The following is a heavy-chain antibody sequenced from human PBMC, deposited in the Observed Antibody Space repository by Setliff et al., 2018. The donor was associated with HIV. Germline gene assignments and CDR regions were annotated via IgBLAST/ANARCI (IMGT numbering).Heavy chain of an antibody. D-gene: IGHD2-21*01. CDR3: ARDHQTMLWLDY. Sequence: ASVKVSCKASGYTFLTYGISWVRQAPGHGLKWMGWISPYNGHTNYAQKLQGRVTMTTDTSTNTAYMELRSLRSDDTAVYYCARDHQTMLWLDYWGQGTLVTVSS. V-gene: IGHV1-18*01. J-gene: IGHJ4*02. CDR2: ISPYNGHT. CDR1: GYTFLTYG.